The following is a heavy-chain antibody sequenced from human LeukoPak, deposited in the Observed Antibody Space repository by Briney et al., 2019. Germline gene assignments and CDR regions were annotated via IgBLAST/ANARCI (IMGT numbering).Heavy chain of an antibody. D-gene: IGHD3-9*01. J-gene: IGHJ5*02. CDR1: GGSISSSSYF. CDR3: ARTSYYDILTGYSNWFDP. V-gene: IGHV4-39*01. CDR2: IYYSGNT. Sequence: SETLSLTCTVSGGSISSSSYFWGWIRQPPGKGLEWIGSIYYSGNTYYNPSLKSRVTISVDTSKNQLSLKLSSVTAADTAVYYCARTSYYDILTGYSNWFDPWGQGTLVTVSS.